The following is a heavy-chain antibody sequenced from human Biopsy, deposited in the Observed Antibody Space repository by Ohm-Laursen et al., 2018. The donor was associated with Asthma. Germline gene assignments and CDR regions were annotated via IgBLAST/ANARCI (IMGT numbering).Heavy chain of an antibody. Sequence: SLRLSCTAPGFNFHNYGMNWVRRAPGKGLEWVAQILFDGRKINYPDSVKGRFTISRDNSKNMVYLQMNSLRPEDTTVYYCAKDRVAGRSYYFDYWGQGSLVSVSS. CDR2: ILFDGRKI. D-gene: IGHD6-13*01. V-gene: IGHV3-30*18. CDR1: GFNFHNYG. J-gene: IGHJ4*02. CDR3: AKDRVAGRSYYFDY.